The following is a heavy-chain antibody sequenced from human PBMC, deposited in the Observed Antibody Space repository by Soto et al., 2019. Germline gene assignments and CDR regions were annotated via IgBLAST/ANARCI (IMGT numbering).Heavy chain of an antibody. V-gene: IGHV4-4*07. D-gene: IGHD3-16*02. CDR2: IYSGGRN. CDR1: GGSISSFY. Sequence: SETLSLTCTVSGGSISSFYWSWIRQPAGKGLEWIGRIYSGGRNNYNPSLKSRVTMSVDTSKNQFSLRLSSVTAADTAMYYCARHNYDYVWGSYRPLSSYFDYWGQGTLVTVSS. CDR3: ARHNYDYVWGSYRPLSSYFDY. J-gene: IGHJ4*02.